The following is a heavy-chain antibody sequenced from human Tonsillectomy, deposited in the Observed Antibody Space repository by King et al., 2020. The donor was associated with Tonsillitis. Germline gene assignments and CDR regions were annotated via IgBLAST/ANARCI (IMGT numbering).Heavy chain of an antibody. CDR2: ISSSSSYI. CDR1: GFTFSSYS. Sequence: VQLVESGGGLVKPGGSLRLSCAASGFTFSSYSMNWVRQAPGKGLEWVSSISSSSSYIYYADSVKGRFTISRDNAKNSLYLQMNSLRAEDTAVYYCARDGDCSSTSCDEYYGMDVWGQGTTVTVSS. D-gene: IGHD2-2*01. CDR3: ARDGDCSSTSCDEYYGMDV. J-gene: IGHJ6*02. V-gene: IGHV3-21*01.